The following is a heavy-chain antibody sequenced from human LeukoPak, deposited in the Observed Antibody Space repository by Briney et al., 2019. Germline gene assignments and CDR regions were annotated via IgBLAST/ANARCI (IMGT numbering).Heavy chain of an antibody. D-gene: IGHD5-18*01. CDR3: ARHVRYSYRGFDY. V-gene: IGHV4-59*08. CDR2: IYYSGST. J-gene: IGHJ4*02. Sequence: PSETLSLTCTVSGGSISSYYWSWIRQPPGKGLEWIGYIYYSGSTNYNPSLKSRVTISVDTSKNQFSLKLSSVTAADTAVYYCARHVRYSYRGFDYWGQGPLVTVSS. CDR1: GGSISSYY.